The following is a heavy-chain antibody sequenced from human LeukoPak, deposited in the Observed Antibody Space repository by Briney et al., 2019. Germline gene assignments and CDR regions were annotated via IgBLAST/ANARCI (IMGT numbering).Heavy chain of an antibody. Sequence: ASVKVSCKASGYTFTSYYMHWVRQAPGQGLEWMGIINPSGGSTSYAQEFQGRVTMTRDTSTSTVYMELSSLRSEDTAVYYCAREDDSSGYYFRYYYYYGMDVWGQGTRVTVSS. CDR3: AREDDSSGYYFRYYYYYGMDV. D-gene: IGHD3-22*01. CDR1: GYTFTSYY. V-gene: IGHV1-46*01. J-gene: IGHJ6*02. CDR2: INPSGGST.